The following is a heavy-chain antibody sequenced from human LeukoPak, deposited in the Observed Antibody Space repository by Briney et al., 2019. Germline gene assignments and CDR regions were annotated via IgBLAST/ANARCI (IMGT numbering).Heavy chain of an antibody. V-gene: IGHV4/OR15-8*01. CDR2: IHDDGRT. D-gene: IGHD6-25*01. CDR3: AKVLTAAGLDL. J-gene: IGHJ5*02. CDR1: GGSMSDSIT. Sequence: SETLPLTCSVSGGSMSDSITWGWVRQPPGKGLEWLANIHDDGRTAPNPSLRSRLTISQDRPKNQFSLKVSSVTAADTAFYYCAKVLTAAGLDLWGQGILVTVSS.